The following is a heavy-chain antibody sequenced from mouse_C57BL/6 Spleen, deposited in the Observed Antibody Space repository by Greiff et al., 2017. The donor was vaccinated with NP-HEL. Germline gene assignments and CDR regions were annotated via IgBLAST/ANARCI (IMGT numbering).Heavy chain of an antibody. Sequence: QVQLQQSGAELVRPGTSVKVSCKASGYAFTNYLIEWVKQRPGQGLEWIGVINPGSGGTNYNEKFKGKATLTADKSSSTAYMQLSSLTSEDSAVYFCAREGEPVYYGNYGGAMDYWGQGTSVTVSS. CDR3: AREGEPVYYGNYGGAMDY. J-gene: IGHJ4*01. CDR1: GYAFTNYL. D-gene: IGHD2-1*01. V-gene: IGHV1-54*01. CDR2: INPGSGGT.